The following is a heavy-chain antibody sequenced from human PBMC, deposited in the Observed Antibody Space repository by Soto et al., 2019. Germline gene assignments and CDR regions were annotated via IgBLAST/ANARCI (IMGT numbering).Heavy chain of an antibody. V-gene: IGHV3-30-3*01. Sequence: QVQLVESGGAVVQPGRSLRLSCAASGFTFSNHALQWVRQAPGKGLEWVAVISYDGGTQDYADSVRGRFTISRDKSKDTVYLQMNSLRTEDTAVYFCARAQDQGMSTPADYWGQGTLVTVSS. CDR1: GFTFSNHA. CDR2: ISYDGGTQ. D-gene: IGHD3-16*01. J-gene: IGHJ4*02. CDR3: ARAQDQGMSTPADY.